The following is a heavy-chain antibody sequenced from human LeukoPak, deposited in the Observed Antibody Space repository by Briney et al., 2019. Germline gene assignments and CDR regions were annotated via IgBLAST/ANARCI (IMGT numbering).Heavy chain of an antibody. CDR3: ARSSYIYSGYDPAWFDP. D-gene: IGHD5-12*01. CDR1: GGSFSGYY. J-gene: IGHJ5*02. Sequence: PSETLSLTCAVYGGSFSGYYWSWIRQPPGKGLEWIGEINHSGSTNYNPSLKSRVTISVDTSKNQFSLKLSSVTAADTAVYYCARSSYIYSGYDPAWFDPWGQGTLVTVSS. V-gene: IGHV4-34*01. CDR2: INHSGST.